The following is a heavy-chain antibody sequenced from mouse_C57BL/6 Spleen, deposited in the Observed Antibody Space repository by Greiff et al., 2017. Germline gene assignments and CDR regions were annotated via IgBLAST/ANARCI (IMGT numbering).Heavy chain of an antibody. V-gene: IGHV3-6*01. J-gene: IGHJ4*01. Sequence: DVKLQESGPGLVKPSQSLSLTCSVTGYSITSGYYWNWIRQFPGNKLEWMGYISYDGSNNYNPSLKNRISITRDTSKNQFFLKLNSVTTEDTATYYCAIGTYYSNSYYAMDYWGQGTSVTVSS. CDR3: AIGTYYSNSYYAMDY. CDR2: ISYDGSN. D-gene: IGHD2-5*01. CDR1: GYSITSGYY.